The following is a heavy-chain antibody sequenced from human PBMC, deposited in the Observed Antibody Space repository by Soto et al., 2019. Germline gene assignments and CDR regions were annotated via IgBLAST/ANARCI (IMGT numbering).Heavy chain of an antibody. D-gene: IGHD4-4*01. CDR1: GFTFSSYG. Sequence: PGGSLRLSCAASGFTFSSYGMHWVRQAPGKGLEWVAVISYDGSNKYYADSVKGRFTISRDNSKNTLYLQMNSLRAEDTAVYYCAKDRYSNSFFDYWGQGTLVTVSS. CDR3: AKDRYSNSFFDY. V-gene: IGHV3-30*18. CDR2: ISYDGSNK. J-gene: IGHJ4*02.